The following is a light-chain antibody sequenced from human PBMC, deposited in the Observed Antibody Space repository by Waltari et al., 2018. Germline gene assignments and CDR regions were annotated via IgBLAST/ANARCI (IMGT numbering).Light chain of an antibody. J-gene: IGKJ4*01. V-gene: IGKV1-9*01. CDR2: GVS. CDR1: QGISSY. CDR3: LHLDNSRSEFT. Sequence: DIQLTQSPSFLSASVGDRVTITCRASQGISSYLAWYQQKPGKAPELLIYGVSTLQIGVPSRFSGSGSGTEFTLTGSSLQPEDFATYYCLHLDNSRSEFTFGGGTKVEIK.